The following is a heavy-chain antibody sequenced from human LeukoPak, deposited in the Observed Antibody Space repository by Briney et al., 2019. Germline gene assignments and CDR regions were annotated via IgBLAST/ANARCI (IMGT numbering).Heavy chain of an antibody. V-gene: IGHV3-48*03. D-gene: IGHD3-10*01. CDR3: ARQYGSGSGFDP. CDR1: GFTFSSYE. J-gene: IGHJ5*02. Sequence: GGPLRLSCAASGFTFSSYEMNWVRQAPGKGLEWVSYISSSGSTIYYADSVKGRFTISRDNAKNSLYLQMNSLRAEDTAVYYCARQYGSGSGFDPWGQGTLVTVSS. CDR2: ISSSGSTI.